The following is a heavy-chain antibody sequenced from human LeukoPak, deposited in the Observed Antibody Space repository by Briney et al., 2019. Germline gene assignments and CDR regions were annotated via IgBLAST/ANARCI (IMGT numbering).Heavy chain of an antibody. V-gene: IGHV1-46*01. Sequence: GASVKVSCKASGFTFTSYYIHWVRQAPGQGLEWMGEINPSGGSTRYAQKFQGRVTMTRDMSASRVDMELSSLRSEDTALYYCASSVAARLDCWGQGTRVTVTS. J-gene: IGHJ4*02. CDR2: INPSGGST. D-gene: IGHD6-6*01. CDR1: GFTFTSYY. CDR3: ASSVAARLDC.